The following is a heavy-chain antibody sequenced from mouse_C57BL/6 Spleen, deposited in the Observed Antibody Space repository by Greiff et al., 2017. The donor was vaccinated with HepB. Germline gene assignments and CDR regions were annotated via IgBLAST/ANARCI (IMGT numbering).Heavy chain of an antibody. D-gene: IGHD1-1*01. Sequence: GKLVESGGGLVKPGGSLKLSCAASGFTFSSYAMSWVRQTPEKRLEWVATISDGGSYTYYPDNVKGRFTISRDNAKNNLYLQMSHLKSEDTAMYYCARDGITTVGRYYFDYWGQGTTLTVSS. J-gene: IGHJ2*01. CDR2: ISDGGSYT. CDR1: GFTFSSYA. V-gene: IGHV5-4*01. CDR3: ARDGITTVGRYYFDY.